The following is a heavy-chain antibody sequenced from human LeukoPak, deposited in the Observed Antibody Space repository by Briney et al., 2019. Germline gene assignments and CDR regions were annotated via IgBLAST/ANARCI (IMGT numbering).Heavy chain of an antibody. V-gene: IGHV1-2*02. CDR1: GYTFTDYY. Sequence: ATVKVSCKASGYTFTDYYIHWVRQAPGQGLEWIGWINPNSGGTNYAQMFQGRVTMTRDTSISTAYKELSRLRSDDTAVYYCARDRRDVLRFLEWLLTFDYWGQGTLVTVSS. D-gene: IGHD3-3*01. J-gene: IGHJ4*02. CDR2: INPNSGGT. CDR3: ARDRRDVLRFLEWLLTFDY.